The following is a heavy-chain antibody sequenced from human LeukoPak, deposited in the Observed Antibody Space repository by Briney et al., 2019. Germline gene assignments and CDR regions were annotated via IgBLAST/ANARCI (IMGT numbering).Heavy chain of an antibody. J-gene: IGHJ4*02. CDR2: ISGSGGST. Sequence: GGSLRLSCAASGFTFSSYAMSWVRQAPGKGLEWVSAISGSGGSTYYADSGKGRFTISRDNSKNTLYLQMNSLRAEDTAVYYCAKGRTADIVGATGNFNYWGQGTLVTVSS. V-gene: IGHV3-23*01. CDR3: AKGRTADIVGATGNFNY. CDR1: GFTFSSYA. D-gene: IGHD1-26*01.